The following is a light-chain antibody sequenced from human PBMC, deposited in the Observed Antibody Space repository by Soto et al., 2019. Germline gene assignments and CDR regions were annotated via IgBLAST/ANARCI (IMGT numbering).Light chain of an antibody. Sequence: EIVLTQSPGTLSLSPGERATLSCRTSQSVISTSLAWYQQKPGQAPRFLIYGASNRATGIPDRFSGSGSGTDFTLTINRLEPEDFAMYYCQQYGSSPLTFGGGTKVEIK. CDR1: QSVISTS. CDR3: QQYGSSPLT. V-gene: IGKV3-20*01. CDR2: GAS. J-gene: IGKJ4*01.